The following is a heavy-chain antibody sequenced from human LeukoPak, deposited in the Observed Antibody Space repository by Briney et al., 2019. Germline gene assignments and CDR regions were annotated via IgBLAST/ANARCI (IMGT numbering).Heavy chain of an antibody. CDR2: ISSSSSYI. CDR3: AREEGGLRLGELSLFQPDHIDY. D-gene: IGHD3-16*02. Sequence: GGSLRLSCAASGFTFSSYSMNWVRQAPGKGLEWVSSISSSSSYIYYADSVRGRFTISRDNAKNSMYLQMNSLRAEDTAVYYCAREEGGLRLGELSLFQPDHIDYWGQGTLVTVSS. V-gene: IGHV3-21*01. CDR1: GFTFSSYS. J-gene: IGHJ4*02.